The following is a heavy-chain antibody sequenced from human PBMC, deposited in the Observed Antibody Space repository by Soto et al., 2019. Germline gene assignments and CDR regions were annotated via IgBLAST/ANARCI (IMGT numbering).Heavy chain of an antibody. J-gene: IGHJ6*02. V-gene: IGHV1-69*13. D-gene: IGHD4-17*01. CDR2: IIPIFGTA. CDR3: AREVRLRRSYYYGMDV. Sequence: TVKVSCKASGGTFSSYAISGVRQAPGQGLEWMGGIIPIFGTANYAQKFQGRVTITADESTSTAYMELSSLRSEDTAVYYCAREVRLRRSYYYGMDVWGQGATVTVSS. CDR1: GGTFSSYA.